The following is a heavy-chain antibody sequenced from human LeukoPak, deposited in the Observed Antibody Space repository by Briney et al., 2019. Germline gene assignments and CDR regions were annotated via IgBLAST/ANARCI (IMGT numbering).Heavy chain of an antibody. CDR2: IYYSGST. CDR3: ARRTILTGSDY. V-gene: IGHV4-38-2*02. Sequence: KPSETLSLTCTVSGYSIRSGFYWGWIRQPPGKGLEWIGSIYYSGSTYYNPSLKSRVTISVDTSKNQFSLKLSSVTAADTAVYYCARRTILTGSDYWGQGTLVTVSS. CDR1: GYSIRSGFY. J-gene: IGHJ4*02. D-gene: IGHD3-9*01.